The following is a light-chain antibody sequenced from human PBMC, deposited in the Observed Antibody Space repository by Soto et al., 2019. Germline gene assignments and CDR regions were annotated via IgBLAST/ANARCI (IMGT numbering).Light chain of an antibody. CDR2: LGS. CDR1: QSLLHSNGYNY. J-gene: IGKJ1*01. CDR3: MQGLQTPRT. V-gene: IGKV2-28*01. Sequence: EIVMTQSPLSLPVTPGEPASISCRSSQSLLHSNGYNYLDWYLQKPGQSPQLLIFLGSNRASGVPDRFSGRGSGTDFTLKISRVEAEDVGVYYCMQGLQTPRTVGQGTKVDIK.